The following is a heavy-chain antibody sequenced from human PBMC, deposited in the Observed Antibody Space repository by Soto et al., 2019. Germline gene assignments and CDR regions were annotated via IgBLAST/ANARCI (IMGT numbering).Heavy chain of an antibody. CDR3: AGNIAAAGRRYYGMDV. CDR2: VYTSETT. CDR1: GGSMSGYY. Sequence: QVQLQESGPGLVKPSETLSLTCTVSGGSMSGYYWSWIRQSAGKGLEWIGRVYTSETTYYNPSLKSRVTMPLDTSKNQFSLNLSSLTAADTAVYYWAGNIAAAGRRYYGMDVWGQGTTVTVSS. J-gene: IGHJ6*02. D-gene: IGHD6-13*01. V-gene: IGHV4-4*07.